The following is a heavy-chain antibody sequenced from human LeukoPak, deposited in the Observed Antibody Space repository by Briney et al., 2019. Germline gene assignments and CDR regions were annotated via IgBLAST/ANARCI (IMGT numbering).Heavy chain of an antibody. V-gene: IGHV1-69*06. CDR2: IIPIFGTA. Sequence: SVKVSCKASGGTFSSYAISWVRQAPGQGLEWMGGIIPIFGTANYAQKFQGRVTITADKSTSTAYMELSSLRSEDTAVYYCASLAVAGTPDVDYWGQGTLVTVSS. J-gene: IGHJ4*02. CDR3: ASLAVAGTPDVDY. CDR1: GGTFSSYA. D-gene: IGHD6-19*01.